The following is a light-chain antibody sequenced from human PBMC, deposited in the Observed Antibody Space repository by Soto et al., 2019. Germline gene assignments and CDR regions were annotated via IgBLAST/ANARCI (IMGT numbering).Light chain of an antibody. CDR2: AAS. J-gene: IGKJ4*02. V-gene: IGKV1-39*01. Sequence: DIQMTHSPSSPSASVGDRVTITCRASQSIDSYLNWYQHKPGKAPNLLIYAASTLQSGVPSRFSGSGSGADFTLTISALQPEDCATYYCHQSYSTPRTFGRGTKVDIK. CDR1: QSIDSY. CDR3: HQSYSTPRT.